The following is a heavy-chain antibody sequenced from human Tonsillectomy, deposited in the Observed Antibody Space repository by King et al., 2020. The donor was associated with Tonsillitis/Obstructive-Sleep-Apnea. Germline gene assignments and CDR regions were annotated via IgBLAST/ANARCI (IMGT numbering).Heavy chain of an antibody. CDR3: ARHLGGGASYYFDY. D-gene: IGHD3-16*01. Sequence: QLQESGPGLVKPSETLSLTCTVSGGSISSSSYYWGWIRQPPGKGLEWLGSIYYSGSTYYNPSLKSRVTISVDTSKNQFSLNLSSLTAADTAVYYCARHLGGGASYYFDYWGQGTLVTVSS. J-gene: IGHJ4*02. CDR1: GGSISSSSYY. CDR2: IYYSGST. V-gene: IGHV4-39*01.